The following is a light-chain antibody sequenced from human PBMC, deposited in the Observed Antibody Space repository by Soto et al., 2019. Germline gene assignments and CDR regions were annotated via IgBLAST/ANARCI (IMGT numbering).Light chain of an antibody. J-gene: IGKJ1*01. CDR1: QSINSN. CDR3: QQYNKWWT. Sequence: VMTQSPATLSVSQGERATLSCRASQSINSNLAWYQQKPGQAPRLLISEASTRATGIPARFSGSRSGTEFTLTISSPQSEDSAVYFCQQYNKWWTFGQGTKVDIK. CDR2: EAS. V-gene: IGKV3-15*01.